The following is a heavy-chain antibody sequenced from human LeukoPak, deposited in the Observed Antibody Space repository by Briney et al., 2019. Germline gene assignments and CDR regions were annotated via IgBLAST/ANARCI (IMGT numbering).Heavy chain of an antibody. V-gene: IGHV3-23*01. CDR2: ISGSGGST. Sequence: PGGSLRLSCAASGFTFSSYAMSWVRQAPGKGLEWVSAISGSGGSTYYADSVKGRFTISRDNSKNTLYLQMNSLRAEDTAVYYCAAASPVVPLYCSGGSCYEDYWGQGTLVTVSS. CDR1: GFTFSSYA. J-gene: IGHJ4*02. D-gene: IGHD2-15*01. CDR3: AAASPVVPLYCSGGSCYEDY.